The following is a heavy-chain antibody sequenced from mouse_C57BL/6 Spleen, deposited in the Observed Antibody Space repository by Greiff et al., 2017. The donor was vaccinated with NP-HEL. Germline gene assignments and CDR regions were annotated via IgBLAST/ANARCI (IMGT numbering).Heavy chain of an antibody. Sequence: DVMLVESGGGLVKPGGSLKLSCAASGFTFSSYAMSWVRQTPEKRLEWVATISDGGSYTYYPDNVKGRFTLSRDNAKNNLYLQMSHLKSEDTAMYYCARGDYYVFDYWGQGTTLTVSS. V-gene: IGHV5-4*03. J-gene: IGHJ2*01. D-gene: IGHD1-1*01. CDR1: GFTFSSYA. CDR3: ARGDYYVFDY. CDR2: ISDGGSYT.